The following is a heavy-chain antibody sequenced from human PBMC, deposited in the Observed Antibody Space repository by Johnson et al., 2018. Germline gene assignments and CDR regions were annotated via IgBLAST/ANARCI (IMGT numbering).Heavy chain of an antibody. V-gene: IGHV3-73*01. CDR1: GFTFSGSA. Sequence: VQLVQSGGGVVQPGRSLRLSCAASGFTFSGSAMHWVRQASGKGLEWVGRIRNKANSYATTYAASVKGRFTISRDDSKNTAYLQMDSLKTEDTAVDYCTRELLKTHDAFDIWGQGTMVTVSS. J-gene: IGHJ3*02. CDR2: IRNKANSYAT. CDR3: TRELLKTHDAFDI. D-gene: IGHD1-7*01.